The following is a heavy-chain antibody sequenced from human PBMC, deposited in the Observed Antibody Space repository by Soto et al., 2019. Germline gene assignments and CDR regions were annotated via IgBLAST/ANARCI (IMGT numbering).Heavy chain of an antibody. Sequence: ESGGGVVQPGRSLRLSCAASGFTFSSYGMHWARQAPGKGLEWVAVIWYDGSNKYYADSVKGRFTISRDNSKNTLYLQMNSLRAEDTAVYYCARDNGNYYYYGMDVWGQGTTVTVSS. V-gene: IGHV3-33*01. D-gene: IGHD2-8*01. CDR2: IWYDGSNK. CDR1: GFTFSSYG. J-gene: IGHJ6*02. CDR3: ARDNGNYYYYGMDV.